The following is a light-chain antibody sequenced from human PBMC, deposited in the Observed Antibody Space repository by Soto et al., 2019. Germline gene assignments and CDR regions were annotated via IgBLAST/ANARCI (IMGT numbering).Light chain of an antibody. V-gene: IGKV3-20*01. J-gene: IGKJ1*01. Sequence: SELSQYRCSLSLSPCERSTLACRASQSVSSSYLAWYQQKPGQAPRLLIYGASSRATGIPDRFSGSGSGTDFTLTISRLETEDFAVYYCQQYAGSRTFGQGTKVDIK. CDR3: QQYAGSRT. CDR2: GAS. CDR1: QSVSSSY.